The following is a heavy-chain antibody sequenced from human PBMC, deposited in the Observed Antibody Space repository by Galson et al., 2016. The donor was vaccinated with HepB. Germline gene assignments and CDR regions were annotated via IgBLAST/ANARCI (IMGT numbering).Heavy chain of an antibody. J-gene: IGHJ4*02. Sequence: SETLSLTCAVSGASFSAHCWTWIRQAPGKGLEWIGEINHSGSTKYNPSLRSRVSISVDTSKNQFSLNLTSVTAADTAMYYCARTRRATKFLYYDPRRENDHWGQGTLVTVSS. D-gene: IGHD3-3*01. CDR2: INHSGST. CDR1: GASFSAHC. CDR3: ARTRRATKFLYYDPRRENDH. V-gene: IGHV4-34*01.